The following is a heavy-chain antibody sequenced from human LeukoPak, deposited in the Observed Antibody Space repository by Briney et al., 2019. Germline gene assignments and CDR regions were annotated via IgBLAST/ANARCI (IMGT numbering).Heavy chain of an antibody. Sequence: SGGSLRLSCAASGFTFSNYNMHWVRQAPGKGLEWLSYISTSSGTIYYADSVKGRFTISRDNAYNSLYLQLNSLRVEDTARYYCARGTSAWYHLDSWGQGTQVTVAS. V-gene: IGHV3-48*04. CDR1: GFTFSNYN. J-gene: IGHJ4*02. D-gene: IGHD6-19*01. CDR2: ISTSSGTI. CDR3: ARGTSAWYHLDS.